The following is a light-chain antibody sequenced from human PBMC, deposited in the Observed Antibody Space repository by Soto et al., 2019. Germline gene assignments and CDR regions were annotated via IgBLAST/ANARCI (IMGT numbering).Light chain of an antibody. Sequence: EIVLMQSPGTLSLSQGERATLSCRASQSVSSSYLAWYQQKPGQAPRLLIYGASSRATGIPDRFSGSGSGTDFTLTISRLEPEDFAVYYCQQYGNSPRTFGQGTRWIS. V-gene: IGKV3-20*01. CDR3: QQYGNSPRT. CDR2: GAS. J-gene: IGKJ1*01. CDR1: QSVSSSY.